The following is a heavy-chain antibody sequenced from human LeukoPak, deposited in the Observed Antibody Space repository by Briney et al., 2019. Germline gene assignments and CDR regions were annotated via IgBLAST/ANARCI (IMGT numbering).Heavy chain of an antibody. Sequence: GGSLRLSCAASGFTFTTNVMLGVRQAPGKGVEGVAVIWSDGNNKYYADSVKGRFTVSRDNSKNTLFLPMNSLRTDDTAAYYCAKHLPSGWSLDCWGQGTLVTVSS. V-gene: IGHV3-30*02. D-gene: IGHD6-19*01. J-gene: IGHJ4*02. CDR2: IWSDGNNK. CDR3: AKHLPSGWSLDC. CDR1: GFTFTTNV.